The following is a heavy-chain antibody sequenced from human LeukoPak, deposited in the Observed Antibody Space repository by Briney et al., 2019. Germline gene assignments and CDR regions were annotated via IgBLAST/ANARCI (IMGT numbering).Heavy chain of an antibody. J-gene: IGHJ4*02. CDR3: ARLSRYDYVWGSYRSTFDY. CDR2: ISYDGSAK. D-gene: IGHD3-16*02. CDR1: GFTFSNYG. Sequence: GGSLRLSCAASGFTFSNYGMHWVRQAPGKGLEWVAVISYDGSAKYYGDSVKGRFTISRDSSTNTLYLQMNSLRDEDTAVYYCARLSRYDYVWGSYRSTFDYWGQGTLVTVSS. V-gene: IGHV3-30*03.